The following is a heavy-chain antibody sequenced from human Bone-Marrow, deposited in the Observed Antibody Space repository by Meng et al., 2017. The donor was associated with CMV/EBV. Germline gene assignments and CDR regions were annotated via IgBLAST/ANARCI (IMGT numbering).Heavy chain of an antibody. CDR3: ARLYCSSTSCPQGMYFDY. J-gene: IGHJ4*02. CDR1: GFTFSSYA. V-gene: IGHV3-30-3*01. D-gene: IGHD2-2*01. Sequence: GGSLRLSCAASGFTFSSYAMHWIRQAPGKGLEWVAVISYDGSNKYYADPVKGRFTISRDNSKNTLYLQMTSLRAEETAVYYCARLYCSSTSCPQGMYFDYWGQGTLVTVSS. CDR2: ISYDGSNK.